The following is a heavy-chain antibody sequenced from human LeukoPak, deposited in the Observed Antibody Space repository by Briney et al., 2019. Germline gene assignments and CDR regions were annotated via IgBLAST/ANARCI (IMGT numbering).Heavy chain of an antibody. D-gene: IGHD2-15*01. CDR3: ARAPLLGYFDY. V-gene: IGHV3-48*03. J-gene: IGHJ4*02. CDR2: ISSSGSTI. Sequence: GGSLRLSCAASGFTFSSYEMNWVRQAPGKGLEWVSYISSSGSTIYYADSVEGRFTISRDNAKNSLYLQMNSLRAEDTAVYYCARAPLLGYFDYWGQGTLVTVSS. CDR1: GFTFSSYE.